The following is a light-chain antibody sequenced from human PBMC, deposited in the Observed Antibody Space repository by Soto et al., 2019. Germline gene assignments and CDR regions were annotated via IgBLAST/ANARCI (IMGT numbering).Light chain of an antibody. V-gene: IGKV2-30*02. J-gene: IGKJ2*01. CDR3: MQGAHWPLYT. CDR2: KVS. Sequence: DVVMTQSPLSLPVTLGQPASISCRSSQSLVHSDGNTYLNWFQQRPGQSPRRLIYKVSNRDSRVSDRFSGSGSGTDFTQIITRVEAEDGGVYYCMQGAHWPLYTFGQGTKLEIK. CDR1: QSLVHSDGNTY.